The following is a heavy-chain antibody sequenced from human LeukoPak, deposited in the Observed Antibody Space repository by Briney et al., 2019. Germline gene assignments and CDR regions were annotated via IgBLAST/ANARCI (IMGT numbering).Heavy chain of an antibody. D-gene: IGHD3-9*01. Sequence: PGGSLRLSCAASAFTFSSYAMSWVRQAPGKGLEWVSAISGSGDDTHYADSVKGRFNISRDNSTTPMYLQMNSLRAEDTAVYYCAKEVLGYFDLNWLDPWGQGTLVTVSS. CDR1: AFTFSSYA. V-gene: IGHV3-23*01. CDR3: AKEVLGYFDLNWLDP. CDR2: ISGSGDDT. J-gene: IGHJ5*02.